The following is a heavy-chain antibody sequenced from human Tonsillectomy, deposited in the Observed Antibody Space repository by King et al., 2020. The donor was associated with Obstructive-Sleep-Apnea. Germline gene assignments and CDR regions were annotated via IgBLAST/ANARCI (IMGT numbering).Heavy chain of an antibody. CDR2: IYDSEST. CDR1: GDSISRYY. J-gene: IGHJ4*02. D-gene: IGHD3-3*01. CDR3: ARQADFWSAYYYFDS. Sequence: VQLQESGPGLVKSSETLSLTCTVSGDSISRYYWSWIRQAPGKGLEWIGHIYDSESTNYNPPLSSRVTMSVDTSENQFSLKLSAVTAADTAVYYFARQADFWSAYYYFDSWGQGTLVTVSS. V-gene: IGHV4-59*08.